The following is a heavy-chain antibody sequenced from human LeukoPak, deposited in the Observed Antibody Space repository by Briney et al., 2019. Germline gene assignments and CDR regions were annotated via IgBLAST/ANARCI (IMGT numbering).Heavy chain of an antibody. CDR1: GYTFTGYY. D-gene: IGHD4-23*01. Sequence: ASVKVSCKASGYTFTGYYMHWVRQAPGQGLEWMGRINPNSGGTNYAQKFQGRVTMTRDTSISTAYMELSRLRSDDTAVYYCARIREWASTVGAFDYWGQGALVTVSS. J-gene: IGHJ4*01. CDR2: INPNSGGT. V-gene: IGHV1-2*06. CDR3: ARIREWASTVGAFDY.